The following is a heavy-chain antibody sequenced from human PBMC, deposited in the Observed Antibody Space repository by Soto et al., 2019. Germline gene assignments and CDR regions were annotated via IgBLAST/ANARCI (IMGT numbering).Heavy chain of an antibody. CDR3: ARDRGTVTTYY. Sequence: SETLSLTCTVSGGSISSYYWSWIRQPPGKGLEWIGYIYYSGSTNYNPSLKSRVTISVDTPKNQFSLKLSSVTAADTAVYYCARDRGTVTTYYWGQGTLVTVSS. V-gene: IGHV4-59*01. D-gene: IGHD4-4*01. CDR1: GGSISSYY. CDR2: IYYSGST. J-gene: IGHJ4*02.